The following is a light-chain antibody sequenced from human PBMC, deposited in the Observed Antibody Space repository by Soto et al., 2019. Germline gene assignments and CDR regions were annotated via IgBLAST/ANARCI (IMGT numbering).Light chain of an antibody. V-gene: IGKV1-27*01. J-gene: IGKJ1*01. CDR1: QGIRNY. CDR2: AAS. CDR3: QKYDTAPWT. Sequence: DIQMTQSPSSLSASVGDRVTITCRASQGIRNYLAWYQQKPGKIPKLLLYAASTLQSGVPSRFSARGSGRDFTLTISSLQPEDVGTYYCQKYDTAPWTFGQGTKVEIK.